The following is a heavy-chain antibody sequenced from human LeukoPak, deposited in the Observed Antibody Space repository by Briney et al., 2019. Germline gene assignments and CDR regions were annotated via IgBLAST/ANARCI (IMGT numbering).Heavy chain of an antibody. V-gene: IGHV3-21*01. CDR2: ITSSSDSI. CDR3: ARDNRDSFGYRYFDL. Sequence: GGSLRLSCAASGFTFSSYSMNWVRQGPGKELEGVSSITSSSDSIFYADSVKGRFTISRDNAENTLYLQVNSLRAEDTAVYYCARDNRDSFGYRYFDLWGRGTLVTVSS. J-gene: IGHJ2*01. CDR1: GFTFSSYS. D-gene: IGHD5-18*01.